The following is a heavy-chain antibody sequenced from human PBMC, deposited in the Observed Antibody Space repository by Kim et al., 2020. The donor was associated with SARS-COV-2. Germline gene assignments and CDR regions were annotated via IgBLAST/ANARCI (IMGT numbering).Heavy chain of an antibody. CDR3: TRADVRQCGTTSCANDF. CDR1: GFTFNDYF. D-gene: IGHD2-2*01. Sequence: GGSLRLSCAASGFTFNDYFMSWTRQAPGKGLEWVSYIGRGGNETKYADSVEGRFTISRNDAENSLYLQMNSLRAEDTAIYYCTRADVRQCGTTSCANDFWGQGILVTVSS. CDR2: IGRGGNET. V-gene: IGHV3-11*06. J-gene: IGHJ4*02.